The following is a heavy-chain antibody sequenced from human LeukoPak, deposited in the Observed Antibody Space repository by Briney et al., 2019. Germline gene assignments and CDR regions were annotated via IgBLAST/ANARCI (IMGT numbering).Heavy chain of an antibody. CDR1: GFTFSSYA. V-gene: IGHV3-23*01. D-gene: IGHD1-1*01. J-gene: IGHJ4*02. CDR3: AKEVRYNWNDEAEDYFDY. Sequence: GGSLRLSCAASGFTFSSYAMSWVRQAPGKGLEWVSAISGSGGSTYYADSVKGRFTISRDNSKNTLYLQMNSLRAEDTAVYYCAKEVRYNWNDEAEDYFDYWGQGTLVTVSS. CDR2: ISGSGGST.